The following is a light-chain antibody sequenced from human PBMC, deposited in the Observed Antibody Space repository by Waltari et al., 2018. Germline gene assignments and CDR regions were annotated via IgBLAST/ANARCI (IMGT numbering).Light chain of an antibody. Sequence: QSALTQPASVSGSLGQSITISCTGSSSDIGRYNYVSWYQQFPDRAPKLIIYDVTNRPSGVSNRCSGSKSANTASLTISGLQPEDAANYYCASYNPGSTVVFGGGTELTVL. V-gene: IGLV2-14*01. CDR3: ASYNPGSTVV. CDR1: SSDIGRYNY. CDR2: DVT. J-gene: IGLJ3*02.